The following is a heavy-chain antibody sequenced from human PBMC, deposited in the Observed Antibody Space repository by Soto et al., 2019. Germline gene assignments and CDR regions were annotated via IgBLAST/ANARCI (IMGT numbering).Heavy chain of an antibody. CDR1: GYSFTSYW. CDR2: IYPGDSDT. V-gene: IGHV5-51*01. CDR3: ARTAAAGKYYYGVDV. Sequence: EVQLVQSGAEVKKPGESLKISCKGSGYSFTSYWIGWVRQMPGKGLEWMGVIYPGDSDTRYSPSFQGQVTISADKSITTAYLQWSSLKASDTAMYYCARTAAAGKYYYGVDVWGQGTTVTVSS. D-gene: IGHD6-13*01. J-gene: IGHJ6*02.